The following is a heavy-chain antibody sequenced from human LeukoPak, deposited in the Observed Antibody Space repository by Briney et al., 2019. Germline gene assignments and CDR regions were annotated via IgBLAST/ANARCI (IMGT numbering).Heavy chain of an antibody. Sequence: ASVKVSCKASGYTFTDYYVHWVRQAPGQGIEWMGWISPSSGGTNYAQKFQGRVTMTRDTSISTAYMELSSLRSDDTAVYYCARGWGFGSIDYWGQGTLVTVSS. CDR1: GYTFTDYY. V-gene: IGHV1-2*02. D-gene: IGHD7-27*01. J-gene: IGHJ4*02. CDR3: ARGWGFGSIDY. CDR2: ISPSSGGT.